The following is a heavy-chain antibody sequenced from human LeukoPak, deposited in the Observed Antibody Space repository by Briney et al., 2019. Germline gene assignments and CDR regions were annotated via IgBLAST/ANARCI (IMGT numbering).Heavy chain of an antibody. CDR3: ARDPMYCGGDCYSDRFYYYYYYMDV. CDR2: ISSSSSYI. V-gene: IGHV3-21*01. J-gene: IGHJ6*03. D-gene: IGHD2-21*01. CDR1: GFTFSSYS. Sequence: PGGSLRLSCAASGFTFSSYSMNWVRQAPGKGLEWDSSISSSSSYIYYADSVKGRFTISRDNAKNSLYLQMNSLRAEDTAVYYCARDPMYCGGDCYSDRFYYYYYYMDVWGKGTTVTVSS.